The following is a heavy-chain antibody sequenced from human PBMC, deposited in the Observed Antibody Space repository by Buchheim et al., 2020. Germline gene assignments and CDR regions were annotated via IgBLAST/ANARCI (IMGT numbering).Heavy chain of an antibody. J-gene: IGHJ4*02. Sequence: EVQLLESGGGLVQPGGSLRLSCAASGFTFSSYAMSWVRQAPGKGLEWVSAISCSGGSTYYADSVKGRFTISRDNSKNTLYLQMNSLRTEDTAVYYCAKVCYYYDSSDGACDYWGQGTL. D-gene: IGHD3-22*01. CDR1: GFTFSSYA. CDR3: AKVCYYYDSSDGACDY. V-gene: IGHV3-23*01. CDR2: ISCSGGST.